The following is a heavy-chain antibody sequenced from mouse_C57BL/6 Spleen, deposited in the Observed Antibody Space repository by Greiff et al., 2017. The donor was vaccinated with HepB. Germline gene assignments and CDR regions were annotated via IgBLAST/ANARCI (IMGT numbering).Heavy chain of an antibody. Sequence: ESGAELVKPGASVKISCKASGYAFSSYWMNWVKQRPGKGLEWIGQIYPGDGDTNYNGKFKGKATLTADKSSSTAYMQRSSLTSEDSAVYFCARWGANWGLHWYFDVWGTGTTVTVSS. V-gene: IGHV1-80*01. J-gene: IGHJ1*03. D-gene: IGHD4-1*01. CDR2: IYPGDGDT. CDR1: GYAFSSYW. CDR3: ARWGANWGLHWYFDV.